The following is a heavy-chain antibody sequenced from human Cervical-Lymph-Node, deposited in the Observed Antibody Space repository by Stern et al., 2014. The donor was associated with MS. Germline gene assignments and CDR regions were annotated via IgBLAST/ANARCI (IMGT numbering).Heavy chain of an antibody. D-gene: IGHD2-8*01. CDR3: ARDYEDTSMLFDH. CDR2: ISYDGKHK. J-gene: IGHJ4*02. Sequence: VQLVESGGAVVQPGRSLRLSCAASGFTFSSYGMHWVRQAPGKGLEWVTFISYDGKHKFYAASVKGRFTISRDNSKNTLHLQMNSVTPDDTAIYYCARDYEDTSMLFDHWGQGTLVTVSS. CDR1: GFTFSSYG. V-gene: IGHV3-30*03.